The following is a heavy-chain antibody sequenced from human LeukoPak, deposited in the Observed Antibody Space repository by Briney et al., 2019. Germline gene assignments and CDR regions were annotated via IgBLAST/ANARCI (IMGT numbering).Heavy chain of an antibody. CDR1: GFTVSSNY. Sequence: GGSLRLSCAVSGFTVSSNYMNWVRQAPGKGLEWVSVMYSGGSTYYADSVKGRFTTSRDNSKNTLYLQMDNLRAEDTAVYFCERERADDSGIQWGQGTLVTVSS. CDR2: MYSGGST. V-gene: IGHV3-53*01. CDR3: ERERADDSGIQ. J-gene: IGHJ4*02. D-gene: IGHD3-22*01.